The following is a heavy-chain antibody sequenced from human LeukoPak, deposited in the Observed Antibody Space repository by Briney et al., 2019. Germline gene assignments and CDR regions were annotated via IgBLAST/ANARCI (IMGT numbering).Heavy chain of an antibody. CDR3: ARSAGYSSSWYWADY. CDR1: GFTFSSYA. Sequence: GGSLRLSCAASGFTFSSYALSWVRQAPGKGLEWVSAISGSGGSTYYADSVKGRFTISRDNAKNSLYLQMNSLRAEDTAVYYCARSAGYSSSWYWADYWGQGTLVTVSS. D-gene: IGHD6-13*01. J-gene: IGHJ4*02. CDR2: ISGSGGST. V-gene: IGHV3-23*01.